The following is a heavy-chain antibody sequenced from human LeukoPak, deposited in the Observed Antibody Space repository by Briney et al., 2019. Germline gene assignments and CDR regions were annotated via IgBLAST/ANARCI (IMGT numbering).Heavy chain of an antibody. CDR3: ARQTTYVKNWFDP. J-gene: IGHJ5*02. CDR2: IYYSGST. Sequence: SETLSLTCTVSGGSISSSSYYWGWIRQPPGKGLEWIGSIYYSGSTYYNPSLKSRVTISVATSKNQFSLKLSSVTAADTSVYYCARQTTYVKNWFDPWGQGTLVTVSS. CDR1: GGSISSSSYY. V-gene: IGHV4-39*01. D-gene: IGHD3-10*02.